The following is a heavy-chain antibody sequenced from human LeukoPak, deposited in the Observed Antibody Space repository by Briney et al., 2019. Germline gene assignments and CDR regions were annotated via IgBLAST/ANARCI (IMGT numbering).Heavy chain of an antibody. Sequence: SVKVSCKASGGTFSSYAISWVRQAPGQGLEWMGGIIPIFGTANYAQKFQGRVTITTDESTSTAYMELSSLRSEDTAVYYCARDGSAPGLYFDSWGQGTLVTVSS. D-gene: IGHD6-13*01. V-gene: IGHV1-69*05. CDR2: IIPIFGTA. CDR3: ARDGSAPGLYFDS. CDR1: GGTFSSYA. J-gene: IGHJ4*02.